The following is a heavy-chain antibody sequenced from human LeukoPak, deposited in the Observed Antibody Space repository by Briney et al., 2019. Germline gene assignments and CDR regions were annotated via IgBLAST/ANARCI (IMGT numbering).Heavy chain of an antibody. CDR2: IYHSGST. CDR1: GGSISSSSYY. Sequence: PSETLSLTCTVSGGSISSSSYYWGWIRQPPGKGLEWIGSIYHSGSTYYNPSLKSRVTISVDTSKNQFSLKLSSVTAADTAVYYCARHRGLELRTRKGGWFDPWGQGTLVTVSS. J-gene: IGHJ5*02. V-gene: IGHV4-39*01. D-gene: IGHD1-7*01. CDR3: ARHRGLELRTRKGGWFDP.